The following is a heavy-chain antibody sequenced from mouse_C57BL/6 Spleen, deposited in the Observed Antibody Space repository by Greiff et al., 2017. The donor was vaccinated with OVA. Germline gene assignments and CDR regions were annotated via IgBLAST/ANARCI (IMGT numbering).Heavy chain of an antibody. V-gene: IGHV1-54*01. Sequence: QVHVKQSGAELVRPGTSVKVSCKASGYAFTNYLIEWVKQRPGQGLEWIGVINPGSGGTYYTEKFKGKATLTADKSSSTAYMQLSSLTSEDSAVYFCARGGLLRHGYRGKGTTLTVST. J-gene: IGHJ2*01. D-gene: IGHD2-3*01. CDR3: ARGGLLRHGY. CDR2: INPGSGGT. CDR1: GYAFTNYL.